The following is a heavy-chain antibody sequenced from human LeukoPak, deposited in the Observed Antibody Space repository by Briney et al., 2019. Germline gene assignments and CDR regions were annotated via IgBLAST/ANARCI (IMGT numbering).Heavy chain of an antibody. CDR1: GFTFSSYW. CDR2: INSDGSST. D-gene: IGHD3-10*01. Sequence: GGSLRLSCAASGFTFSSYWMHWVRQAPGKGLVWVSRINSDGSSTSYTDSVKGRFTISRDNAKNTLYLQMNSPRAEDTAVYYCARDLRNYYGSGSYEDYWGQGTLVTVSS. V-gene: IGHV3-74*01. J-gene: IGHJ4*02. CDR3: ARDLRNYYGSGSYEDY.